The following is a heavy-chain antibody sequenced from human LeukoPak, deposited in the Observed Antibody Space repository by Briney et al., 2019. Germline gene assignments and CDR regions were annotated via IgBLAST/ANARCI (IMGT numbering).Heavy chain of an antibody. V-gene: IGHV4-59*01. CDR3: ARSGGYSSSWSL. D-gene: IGHD6-13*01. Sequence: SETLSLTCTVSGGSISTYYWNWIRQPPGKGLEWIGYIYSSGSTNYNPSLKSRVTISVDTSKNQFSLKLNSVTAADTVVYYCARSGGYSSSWSLWGQGTLVTVSS. CDR2: IYSSGST. CDR1: GGSISTYY. J-gene: IGHJ4*02.